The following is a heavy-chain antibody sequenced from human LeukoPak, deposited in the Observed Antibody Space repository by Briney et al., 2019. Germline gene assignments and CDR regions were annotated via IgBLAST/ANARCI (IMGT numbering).Heavy chain of an antibody. CDR3: ARGGSYNAELFDY. V-gene: IGHV4-61*02. CDR2: IYTSGST. J-gene: IGHJ4*02. Sequence: SQTLSLTCAVSGGSISSGSYYWSWIRQPAGKGLEWIGRIYTSGSTNYNPSLKSRVTISADTTKNQFSLKLSSVTAADTAVYYCARGGSYNAELFDYWGQGTLVSVSS. D-gene: IGHD1-26*01. CDR1: GGSISSGSYY.